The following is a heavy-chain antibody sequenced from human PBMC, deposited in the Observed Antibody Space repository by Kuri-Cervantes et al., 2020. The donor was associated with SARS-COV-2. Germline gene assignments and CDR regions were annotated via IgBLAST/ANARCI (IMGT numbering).Heavy chain of an antibody. CDR1: GGSISSRNFY. CDR3: ARSAAAFYGMDV. J-gene: IGHJ6*02. CDR2: IYYSGSV. Sequence: SETLSLTCSVSGGSISSRNFYWTWIRQPPGKGLEWIGHIYYSGSVNYNPSLMSRLTISVDKSKNQVSLKLTSVTAADTAVYYCARSAAAFYGMDVWGQGTTVTVSS. D-gene: IGHD2-2*01. V-gene: IGHV4-61*05.